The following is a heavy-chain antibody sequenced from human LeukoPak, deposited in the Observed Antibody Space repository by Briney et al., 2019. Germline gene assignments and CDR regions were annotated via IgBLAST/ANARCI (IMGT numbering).Heavy chain of an antibody. CDR3: ARDASTGWFSSWFDP. Sequence: SETLSLTCAGSDFSISSGFYWGWIRPSPGKGLEWIGSISYTGDTYYNPSLKSRLTLSLDTSNKQFSLKLTSVTAADTAVHYCARDASTGWFSSWFDPWGQGTLVIVSS. D-gene: IGHD6-19*01. CDR2: ISYTGDT. J-gene: IGHJ5*02. CDR1: DFSISSGFY. V-gene: IGHV4-38-2*01.